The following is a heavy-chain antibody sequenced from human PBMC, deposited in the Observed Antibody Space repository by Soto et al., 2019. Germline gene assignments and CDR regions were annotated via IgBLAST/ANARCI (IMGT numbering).Heavy chain of an antibody. CDR3: GRAVVVITKFGGRDV. CDR1: GGSISSYY. J-gene: IGHJ6*02. Sequence: SETLSLTCSVSGGSISSYYWSWIRQPPGKGLEWIGYIYYSGSTNYNPSLKSRVTISVDTSKNQFSLKLSSVTAADTAVYYWGRAVVVITKFGGRDVWGQGTTVTV. V-gene: IGHV4-59*01. CDR2: IYYSGST. D-gene: IGHD3-22*01.